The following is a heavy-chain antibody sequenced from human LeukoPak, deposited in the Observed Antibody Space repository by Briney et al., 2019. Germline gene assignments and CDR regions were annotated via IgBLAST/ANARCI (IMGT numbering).Heavy chain of an antibody. CDR3: AKVNDGEEYSYYFDY. CDR2: ISGSGDST. Sequence: GGSLRLSCAASGFAFSSYAMSWVRQAPGKGLEWVSAISGSGDSTYYADSVKGRFTISRDNSKNTLYLQMNSLRAEDTAVYYCAKVNDGEEYSYYFDYWGQGTLVTVSS. D-gene: IGHD5-18*01. V-gene: IGHV3-23*01. J-gene: IGHJ4*02. CDR1: GFAFSSYA.